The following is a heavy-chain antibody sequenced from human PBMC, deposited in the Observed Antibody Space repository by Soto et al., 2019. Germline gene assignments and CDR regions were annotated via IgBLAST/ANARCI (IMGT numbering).Heavy chain of an antibody. Sequence: GGSLRLSCAASGFTFSNAWMSWVRQAPGKGLEWVGRIKSKTDGGTTDYAAPVKGRFTISRDDSKNTLYLQMNSLKTEDTAVYYCTTGFYETGGLDYWGQGTLVTVSS. CDR2: IKSKTDGGTT. CDR3: TTGFYETGGLDY. J-gene: IGHJ4*02. CDR1: GFTFSNAW. D-gene: IGHD2-8*02. V-gene: IGHV3-15*01.